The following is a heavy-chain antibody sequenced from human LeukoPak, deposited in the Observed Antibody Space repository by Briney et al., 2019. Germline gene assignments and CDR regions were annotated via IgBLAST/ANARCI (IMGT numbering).Heavy chain of an antibody. CDR2: ISGSGSSI. CDR1: GFTFSNYE. Sequence: GGSLRLSCAASGFTFSNYEMNWVRQAPGKGLEWVSHISGSGSSIYYADSVEGRFTISRDNDKNSLYLQMNSLRAEDTAVYYCAKSKYSSGWYENWGQGTLVTVSS. CDR3: AKSKYSSGWYEN. D-gene: IGHD6-19*01. J-gene: IGHJ4*02. V-gene: IGHV3-48*03.